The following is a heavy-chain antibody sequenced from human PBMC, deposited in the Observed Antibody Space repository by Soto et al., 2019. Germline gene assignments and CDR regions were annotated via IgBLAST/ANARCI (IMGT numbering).Heavy chain of an antibody. D-gene: IGHD3-22*01. CDR1: GGSISSGDYY. J-gene: IGHJ6*02. CDR2: IYYSGST. Sequence: SETLSLTCTVSGGSISSGDYYWSWIRHPPGKGLEWIGYIYYSGSTYYNPSLKSRVTISVDTSKNQFSLKLSSVTAADTAVYYCARDRAGYYDSSGYPNYGMDVWGQGTTVTVSS. CDR3: ARDRAGYYDSSGYPNYGMDV. V-gene: IGHV4-30-4*01.